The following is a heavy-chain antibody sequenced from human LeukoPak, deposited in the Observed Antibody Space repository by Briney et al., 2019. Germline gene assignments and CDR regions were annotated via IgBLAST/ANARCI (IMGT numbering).Heavy chain of an antibody. V-gene: IGHV5-51*01. Sequence: GESLNIPCKGSGYTFTNNWLAWVRQMPGKGLEWMGVVYPGDSDTRYSPSFQGQITITADKSIRTAYLQWSSLKASDTAIYYCARRIDSSGFHLDSWGQGTLVAVSS. D-gene: IGHD3-22*01. CDR3: ARRIDSSGFHLDS. CDR2: VYPGDSDT. CDR1: GYTFTNNW. J-gene: IGHJ4*02.